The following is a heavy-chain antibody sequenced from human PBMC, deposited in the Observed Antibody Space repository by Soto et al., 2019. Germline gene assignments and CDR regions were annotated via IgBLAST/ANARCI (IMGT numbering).Heavy chain of an antibody. Sequence: EVQLLESGGGLAQPGGSLRLSCAVSGITFTNYAMGWVRQAPGKGLGWVSGISGNVGSTTHYADSVKGRFTISRDNSKNILFLPMNSLRAEDTAVYYCAKHRGFVAGRFDSWGQGTLVIVSS. V-gene: IGHV3-23*01. CDR2: ISGNVGSTT. J-gene: IGHJ4*02. CDR3: AKHRGFVAGRFDS. CDR1: GITFTNYA. D-gene: IGHD6-19*01.